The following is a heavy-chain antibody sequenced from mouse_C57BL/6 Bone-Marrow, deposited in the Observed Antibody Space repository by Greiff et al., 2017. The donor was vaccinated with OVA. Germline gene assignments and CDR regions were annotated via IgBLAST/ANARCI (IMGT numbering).Heavy chain of an antibody. CDR2: INPNNCCT. J-gene: IGHJ4*01. V-gene: IGHV1-26*01. CDR1: GYTFTDYY. D-gene: IGHD2-2*01. Sequence: EVKLQQSGPELVKPGASVKISCKASGYTFTDYYMNWVKQSHGKSLEWIGDINPNNCCTSYNQKFKGKATLTVDKSSSTAYMELRSLTSEDSAVYYCAMVTTGGYYYAMDYWGQGTSVTVSS. CDR3: AMVTTGGYYYAMDY.